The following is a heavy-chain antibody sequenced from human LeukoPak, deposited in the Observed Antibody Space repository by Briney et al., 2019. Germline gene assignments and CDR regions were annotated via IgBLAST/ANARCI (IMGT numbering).Heavy chain of an antibody. Sequence: GGSLRLSCAASGFTFSSYGMHWVRQAPDKGLEWVAVISYDGSNKYYADSVKGRFTISRDNSKNTLYLQMNSLRAEDTAVYYCAKTPRGWAATFDYWGQGTLVTVSS. J-gene: IGHJ4*02. CDR1: GFTFSSYG. CDR2: ISYDGSNK. CDR3: AKTPRGWAATFDY. D-gene: IGHD1-26*01. V-gene: IGHV3-30*18.